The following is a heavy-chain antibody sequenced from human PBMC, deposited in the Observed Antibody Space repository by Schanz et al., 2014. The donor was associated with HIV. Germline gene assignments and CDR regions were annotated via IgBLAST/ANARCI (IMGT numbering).Heavy chain of an antibody. D-gene: IGHD3-9*01. J-gene: IGHJ4*02. Sequence: QVQLVQSGAEVRKPGSSVKFSCQASGGTSNSYDFSWVRQAPGQGLEWMGGIIPIFGTPHYAQKFQGRVTITADESTSTAYMELSSLTSEDTAIYYCARDGAQRYFDFWGQGTLVSVSS. CDR1: GGTSNSYD. V-gene: IGHV1-69*01. CDR2: IIPIFGTP. CDR3: ARDGAQRYFDF.